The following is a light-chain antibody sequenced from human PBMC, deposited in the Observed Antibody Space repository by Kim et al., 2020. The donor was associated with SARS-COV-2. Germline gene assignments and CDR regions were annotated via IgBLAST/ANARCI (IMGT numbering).Light chain of an antibody. CDR2: EVT. Sequence: GQSVTISCTGTSSDVGTYNRVSWYQQSPGTAPKLIIYEVTNRPSGVPDRFSGPKSGNTASLIISGLQAEDEADYYCCSYTTSSTYVFGTGTKVTVL. V-gene: IGLV2-18*02. CDR3: CSYTTSSTYV. J-gene: IGLJ1*01. CDR1: SSDVGTYNR.